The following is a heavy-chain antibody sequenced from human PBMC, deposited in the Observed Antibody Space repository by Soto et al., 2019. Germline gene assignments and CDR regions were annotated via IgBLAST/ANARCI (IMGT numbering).Heavy chain of an antibody. Sequence: PGGSLRLSCSASGFTFTSYGMYWVRQAPGKGLEWVAFISYDGADKVYAESVEGRFIISRDNSKDTVYLHMNSLRTEDTAIFHCAKFSSLDEHGMGDWFDPWGQGTLVTVSS. V-gene: IGHV3-30*18. J-gene: IGHJ5*02. CDR2: ISYDGADK. D-gene: IGHD1-1*01. CDR3: AKFSSLDEHGMGDWFDP. CDR1: GFTFTSYG.